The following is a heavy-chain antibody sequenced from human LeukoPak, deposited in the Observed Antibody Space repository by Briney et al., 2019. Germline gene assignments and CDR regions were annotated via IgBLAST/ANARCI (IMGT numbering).Heavy chain of an antibody. CDR3: ARGSSYCSGGSCSANLFDY. D-gene: IGHD2-15*01. CDR1: GFTFDDYT. Sequence: GGSLRLSCAASGFTFDDYTMHWVRQAPGKGLEWVSLISWDGGSTYYADSVKGRFTISRDNSKNSLYLQMNSLRTEDTALYYCARGSSYCSGGSCSANLFDYWGQGTLVTVSS. J-gene: IGHJ4*02. V-gene: IGHV3-43*01. CDR2: ISWDGGST.